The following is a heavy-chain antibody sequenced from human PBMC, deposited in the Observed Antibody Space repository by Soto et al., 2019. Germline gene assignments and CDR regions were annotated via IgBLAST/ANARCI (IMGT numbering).Heavy chain of an antibody. D-gene: IGHD3-10*01. CDR1: GYTFTGYY. J-gene: IGHJ5*02. V-gene: IGHV1-2*02. CDR3: ARAAYYYGSGSYYTSKYPHNWFDP. Sequence: ASVKVSCKASGYTFTGYYMHWVRQAPGQGLEWMGWINPNSGGTNYAQKFQGRVTMTRDTSISTAYMELSRLRSDDTAVYYCARAAYYYGSGSYYTSKYPHNWFDPWGQGTLVTVSS. CDR2: INPNSGGT.